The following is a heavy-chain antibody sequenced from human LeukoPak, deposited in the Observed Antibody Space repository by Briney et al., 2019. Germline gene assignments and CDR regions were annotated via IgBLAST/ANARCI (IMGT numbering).Heavy chain of an antibody. V-gene: IGHV4-59*01. J-gene: IGHJ4*02. CDR2: IYYSGST. Sequence: PSETLSLTCTGSGGSISSYYWSWIRQPPGKGLEWIGYIYYSGSTNYNPSLKSRVTISVDTSKNQFSLKLRSVTAADTAVYYCAREGAMYDSSGYNVGDYFDYWGQGTLVTISS. D-gene: IGHD3-22*01. CDR3: AREGAMYDSSGYNVGDYFDY. CDR1: GGSISSYY.